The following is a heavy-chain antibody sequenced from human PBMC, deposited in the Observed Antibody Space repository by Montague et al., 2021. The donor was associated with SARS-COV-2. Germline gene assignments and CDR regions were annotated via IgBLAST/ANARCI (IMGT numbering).Heavy chain of an antibody. CDR2: IKQSGST. D-gene: IGHD3-22*01. J-gene: IGHJ4*02. CDR3: ARGQRFVSMIVVVFTSASSYFDF. CDR1: GGSFSGDH. Sequence: SETLSLTCAVYGGSFSGDHWSWIRQPPGKGLEWIGDIKQSGSTNYNPSLKSRGTISVDTSKNQFSLKLTSVTAADTAVYFCARGQRFVSMIVVVFTSASSYFDFWGQGALVTVSS. V-gene: IGHV4-34*01.